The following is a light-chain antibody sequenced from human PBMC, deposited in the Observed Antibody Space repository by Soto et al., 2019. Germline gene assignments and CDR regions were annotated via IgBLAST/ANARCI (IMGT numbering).Light chain of an antibody. V-gene: IGKV3-11*01. CDR2: ETD. CDR1: QSVSNF. CDR3: QQRSNWPPT. J-gene: IGKJ2*01. Sequence: EIVLTQSPATLSLSPGETATLSCRASQSVSNFLAWYQQKPGQAPRLLIYETDHRATGIPDRFSGSGSGTDFALTIPSLEPQDFAVYPCQQRSNWPPTFGQGSNLEIK.